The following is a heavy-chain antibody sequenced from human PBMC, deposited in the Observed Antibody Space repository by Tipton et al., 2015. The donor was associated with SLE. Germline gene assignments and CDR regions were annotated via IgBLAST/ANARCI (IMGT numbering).Heavy chain of an antibody. D-gene: IGHD1-1*01. CDR2: IYSGGST. CDR3: AREGNWNGEFDY. Sequence: GSLRLSCAASGFTFSSYAMSWVRQAPGKGLEWVSVIYSGGSTYYADSVKGRFTISRDNSKNTLYLQMNSLRAEDTAVYYCAREGNWNGEFDYWGQGTLVTVSS. V-gene: IGHV3-23*03. CDR1: GFTFSSYA. J-gene: IGHJ4*02.